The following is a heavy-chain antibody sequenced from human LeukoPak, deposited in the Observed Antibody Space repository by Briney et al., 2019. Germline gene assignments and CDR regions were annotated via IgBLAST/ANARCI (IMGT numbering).Heavy chain of an antibody. CDR3: AKDDAVIAVAGTGYFDY. J-gene: IGHJ4*02. Sequence: GGSLRLSCAASGFTFSSYAMSWVRQAPGKGLEWVSAISGSGGSTYYADSVKGRFTISRDNSKNTLYLQMNSLRAEDTAVYYCAKDDAVIAVAGTGYFDYCGQGTLVTV. D-gene: IGHD6-19*01. CDR2: ISGSGGST. V-gene: IGHV3-23*01. CDR1: GFTFSSYA.